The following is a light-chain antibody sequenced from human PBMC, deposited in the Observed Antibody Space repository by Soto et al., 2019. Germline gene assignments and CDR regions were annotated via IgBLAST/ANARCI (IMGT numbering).Light chain of an antibody. Sequence: DMQITQSPSSLSASGGDRVTITCRASQGISNYLAWYQQKPGKVPKLLIYAASTFQSALPSRFSDSGSGTDSALTVSSLQPEDVATYYCQNYNRAPRTFGQGNKVE. CDR2: AAS. V-gene: IGKV1-27*01. CDR1: QGISNY. J-gene: IGKJ1*01. CDR3: QNYNRAPRT.